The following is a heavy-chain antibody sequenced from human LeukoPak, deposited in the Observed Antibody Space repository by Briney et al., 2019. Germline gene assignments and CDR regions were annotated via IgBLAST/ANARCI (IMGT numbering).Heavy chain of an antibody. J-gene: IGHJ4*02. CDR1: GYTFTSYG. Sequence: GASVKVSCKASGYTFTSYGISWVRQAPGQGLEWMGWISAYNGNTNYAQKLQGRVTMTRDTSTSTAYMALRSLRSHDTAVYYCARDRTARGDIVVVPAEIPYFDYWGQGTLVTVSS. CDR2: ISAYNGNT. D-gene: IGHD2-2*01. V-gene: IGHV1-18*01. CDR3: ARDRTARGDIVVVPAEIPYFDY.